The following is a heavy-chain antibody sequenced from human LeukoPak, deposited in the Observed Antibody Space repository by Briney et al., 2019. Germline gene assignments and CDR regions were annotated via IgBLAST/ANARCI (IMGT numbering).Heavy chain of an antibody. CDR1: GFTSGNHW. D-gene: IGHD3-10*01. Sequence: GGSLRLSCAASGFTSGNHWMSWVRQAPGKGLEWVDNINQDGSEKYYVDSVKGRFTISRDNAKNSLYLQMNSLRAEDTAVYYCGRAYGAGSCDYWGQGTLVTVSS. V-gene: IGHV3-7*01. CDR2: INQDGSEK. CDR3: GRAYGAGSCDY. J-gene: IGHJ4*02.